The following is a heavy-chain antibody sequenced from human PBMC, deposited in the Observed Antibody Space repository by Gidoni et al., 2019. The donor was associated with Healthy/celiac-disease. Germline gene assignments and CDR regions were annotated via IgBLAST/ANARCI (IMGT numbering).Heavy chain of an antibody. V-gene: IGHV3-21*01. Sequence: EVQLVESGGGLVKPGGSLRLSCAASGFTFSSYSMNWVRKAPGKGLEWVSSISSSSSYIYYADSVKGRFTISRDNAKNSLYLQMNSLRAEDTAVYYCARDLLRITMIPRDAFDIWGQGTMVTVSS. CDR1: GFTFSSYS. CDR2: ISSSSSYI. J-gene: IGHJ3*02. CDR3: ARDLLRITMIPRDAFDI. D-gene: IGHD3-22*01.